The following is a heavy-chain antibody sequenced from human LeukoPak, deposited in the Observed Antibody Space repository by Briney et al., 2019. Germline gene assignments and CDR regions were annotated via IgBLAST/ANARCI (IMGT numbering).Heavy chain of an antibody. CDR2: IFYSGST. J-gene: IGHJ4*02. CDR3: ARGPTRYYFDC. Sequence: PWETLSLTCTVSSGSISSYYWSWIRQPPGKGLEWIGYIFYSGSTNYNPSLKSRGTISVDTSKNQFSLGLSSVTAADTAVYYCARGPTRYYFDCWGQGTLVTVSS. V-gene: IGHV4-59*01. CDR1: SGSISSYY. D-gene: IGHD4-17*01.